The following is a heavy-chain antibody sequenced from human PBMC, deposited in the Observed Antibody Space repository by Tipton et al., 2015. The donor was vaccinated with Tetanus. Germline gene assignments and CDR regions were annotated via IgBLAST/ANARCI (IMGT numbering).Heavy chain of an antibody. D-gene: IGHD6-13*01. CDR1: GGSINNYY. J-gene: IGHJ4*02. CDR2: IYYSGST. V-gene: IGHV4-59*01. Sequence: GLVKPSGTLSLICTVSGGSINNYYWSWIRQPPGKGLEWIGYIYYSGSTNYNPSLKSRVTISVDTSKNQFSLKLSSVTAADTAVYYCARAGGGSWGNFDYWGQGTLVTVSS. CDR3: ARAGGGSWGNFDY.